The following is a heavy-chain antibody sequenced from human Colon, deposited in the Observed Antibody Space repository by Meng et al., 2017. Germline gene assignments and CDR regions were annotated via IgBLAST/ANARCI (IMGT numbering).Heavy chain of an antibody. V-gene: IGHV3-23*01. J-gene: IGHJ6*02. Sequence: GESLKISCAASGFTFSSYAMSWVRQAPGKGLEWVSAISGSGGSTYYADSVKGRFTISRDDSTNTLYLQMNSLNTDDTAVYYRTRSPDCRTTNCYSSGMDVWGQGTTVTVSS. D-gene: IGHD2-2*01. CDR1: GFTFSSYA. CDR2: ISGSGGST. CDR3: TRSPDCRTTNCYSSGMDV.